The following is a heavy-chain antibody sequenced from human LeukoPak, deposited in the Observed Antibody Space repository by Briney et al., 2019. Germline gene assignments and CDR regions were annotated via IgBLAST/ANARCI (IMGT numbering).Heavy chain of an antibody. CDR3: ARAGEYYYGSGGYQAGPFDY. Sequence: TLSLTCAVSGGSISSGGYSWSWIRQPPGKGLEWIGYIYHSGSTYYNPSLKSRVTISVDRSKNQFSLKLSSVTAADTAVYYCARAGEYYYGSGGYQAGPFDYWGQGTLVTVSS. D-gene: IGHD3-10*01. V-gene: IGHV4-30-2*01. CDR2: IYHSGST. CDR1: GGSISSGGYS. J-gene: IGHJ4*02.